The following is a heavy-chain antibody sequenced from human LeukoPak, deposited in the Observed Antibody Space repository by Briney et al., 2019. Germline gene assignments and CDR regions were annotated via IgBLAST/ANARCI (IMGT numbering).Heavy chain of an antibody. V-gene: IGHV3-9*01. CDR1: GFTFDDYA. CDR2: ISWNSGSI. D-gene: IGHD6-13*01. J-gene: IGHJ5*02. CDR3: AKDGVAAAGKFWYNWFDP. Sequence: GGSLRLSCAASGFTFDDYAMHWVRQAPGKGLEWVSGISWNSGSIGYADSVKGRFTISRDNAKNSLYLQMNSLRAEDTALYYCAKDGVAAAGKFWYNWFDPWGQGTLVTVSS.